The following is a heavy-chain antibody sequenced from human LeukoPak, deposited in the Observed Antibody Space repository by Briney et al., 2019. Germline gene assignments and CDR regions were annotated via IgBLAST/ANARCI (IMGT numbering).Heavy chain of an antibody. CDR1: GFTFSSYS. Sequence: GGSLRLSCAASGFTFSSYSMNWVRQAPGKGLEWVSSISSSSSYIYYADSVEGRFTISRDNAKNSLYLQMNSLRAEDTAVYYCARDLDGSYDYWGQGTLVTVSS. J-gene: IGHJ4*02. V-gene: IGHV3-21*01. D-gene: IGHD1-26*01. CDR3: ARDLDGSYDY. CDR2: ISSSSSYI.